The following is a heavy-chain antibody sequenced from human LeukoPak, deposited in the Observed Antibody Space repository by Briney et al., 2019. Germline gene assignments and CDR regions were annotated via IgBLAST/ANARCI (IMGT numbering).Heavy chain of an antibody. J-gene: IGHJ4*02. V-gene: IGHV1-2*02. D-gene: IGHD6-19*01. CDR1: GYTFTGYY. Sequence: ASVKVSCKASGYTFTGYYMHWVRQAPGQGLEWMGWINPNSGGTNYAQKFQGRVTMTRDTSISTACMELSRLRSDDTAVYYCARATPGIAVAGVVFDFDYWGQGTLVTVSS. CDR3: ARATPGIAVAGVVFDFDY. CDR2: INPNSGGT.